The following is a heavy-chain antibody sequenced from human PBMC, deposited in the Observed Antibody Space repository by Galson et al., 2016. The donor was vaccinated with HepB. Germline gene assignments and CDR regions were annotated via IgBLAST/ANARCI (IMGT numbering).Heavy chain of an antibody. CDR2: MWCDGNGK. Sequence: LSLSSFAMHWVRQAPGKGLEWVAVMWCDGNGKYYADSLRGRFTISRDISKNTVYLQMNSLRAEDTAVYYCAKDFGCGDYFELDLWGQGTLVTVSS. D-gene: IGHD4-17*01. CDR3: AKDFGCGDYFELDL. J-gene: IGHJ5*02. V-gene: IGHV3-33*06. CDR1: LSLSSFA.